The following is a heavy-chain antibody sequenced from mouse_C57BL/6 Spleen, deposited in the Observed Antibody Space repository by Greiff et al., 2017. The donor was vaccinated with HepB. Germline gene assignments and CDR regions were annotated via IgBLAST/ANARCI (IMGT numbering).Heavy chain of an antibody. J-gene: IGHJ2*01. CDR2: IDPSDSYT. V-gene: IGHV1-69*01. CDR1: GYTFTSYW. CDR3: ARWVVAHYFDY. D-gene: IGHD1-1*01. Sequence: VQLQQPGAELVMPGASVKLSCKASGYTFTSYWMHWVKQRPGQGLEWIGEIDPSDSYTNYNQKFKGKSTLTVDKSSSTAYMQLSSLTSEDSAVYYCARWVVAHYFDYWGQGTTLTVSS.